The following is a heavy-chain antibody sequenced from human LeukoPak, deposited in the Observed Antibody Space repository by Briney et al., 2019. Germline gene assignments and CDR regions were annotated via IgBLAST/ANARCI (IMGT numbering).Heavy chain of an antibody. CDR1: GGSISSSSYY. Sequence: KPSETLSLTCTVSGGSISSSSYYWGWIRQPPGKGLEWIGNISYAGSTYYNPSLKSRVTISVDTSKNQFSLNLRSVTAADTAVYYCARSDGGVYAPFDSWGQGTLVTVSS. D-gene: IGHD2-8*02. CDR3: ARSDGGVYAPFDS. J-gene: IGHJ5*01. CDR2: ISYAGST. V-gene: IGHV4-39*01.